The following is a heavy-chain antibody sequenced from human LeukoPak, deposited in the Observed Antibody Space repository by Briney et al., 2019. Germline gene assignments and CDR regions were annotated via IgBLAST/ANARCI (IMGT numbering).Heavy chain of an antibody. D-gene: IGHD3-22*01. Sequence: GGSLRLSCAASGFTFSSYWMSWVRQAPGKGLEWVANIKQDGSEKYYVDSVKGRFTISRDNAKNSLYLQMNSLRAEDTAVYYCARKGGYYDSSGYYYGYWGQGTLVTVSS. J-gene: IGHJ4*02. CDR2: IKQDGSEK. V-gene: IGHV3-7*01. CDR1: GFTFSSYW. CDR3: ARKGGYYDSSGYYYGY.